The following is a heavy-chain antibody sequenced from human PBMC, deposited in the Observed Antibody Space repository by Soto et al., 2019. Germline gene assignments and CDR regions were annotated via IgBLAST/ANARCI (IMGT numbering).Heavy chain of an antibody. CDR2: INPNSGGT. CDR1: GYTFTGYY. J-gene: IGHJ6*02. D-gene: IGHD2-15*01. CDR3: ARDLGWYPARDYYYGMDV. Sequence: GASVKVSCKASGYTFTGYYMPWVRQAPGQGLEWMGWINPNSGGTNYAQKFQGRVTMTRDTSISTAYMELSSLRSEDTAVYYCARDLGWYPARDYYYGMDVWGQGTTVTVSS. V-gene: IGHV1-2*02.